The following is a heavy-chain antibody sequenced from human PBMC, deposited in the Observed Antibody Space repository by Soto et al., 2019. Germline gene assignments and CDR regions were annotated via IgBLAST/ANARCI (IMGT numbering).Heavy chain of an antibody. V-gene: IGHV4-59*01. CDR1: GGSISSYY. D-gene: IGHD4-17*01. J-gene: IGHJ4*02. CDR3: ARGHDYGDYLDY. CDR2: IYYSGST. Sequence: SETLSLTCTVSGGSISSYYWIWIRQPPGKGLEWIGYIYYSGSTNYNPSLKSRVTISVDTPKNQFSLKLSSVTAADTAVYYCARGHDYGDYLDYWGQGTLVTVSS.